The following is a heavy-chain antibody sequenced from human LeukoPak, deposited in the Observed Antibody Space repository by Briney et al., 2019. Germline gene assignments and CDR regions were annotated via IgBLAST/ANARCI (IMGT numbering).Heavy chain of an antibody. CDR3: VRGDLRLPRSTPDC. J-gene: IGHJ4*02. V-gene: IGHV3-30*03. CDR1: GFTFSSYG. Sequence: GGSLRLSCAASGFTFSSYGMHWVRQAPGKGLEWVAVISYDGSNKYYADSVKGRFTISRVNSKNTLYLQMNSLRGEDTAVYYCVRGDLRLPRSTPDCWGQGTLVTVSS. D-gene: IGHD5/OR15-5a*01. CDR2: ISYDGSNK.